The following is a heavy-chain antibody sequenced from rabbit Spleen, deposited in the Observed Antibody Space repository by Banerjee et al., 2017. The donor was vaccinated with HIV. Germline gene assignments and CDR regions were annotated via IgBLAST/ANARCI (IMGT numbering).Heavy chain of an antibody. D-gene: IGHD8-1*01. CDR1: GFDLNTYG. J-gene: IGHJ4*01. Sequence: QQLEESGGGLVQPGGSLKLSCKASGFDLNTYGVSWVRQAPGKGLEWIGYIDPVFGATYYATWVNGRFTISSQNAQNTLYLQLNSLTAADTATYFCARDGAGSSYFNLWGPGTLVTVS. V-gene: IGHV1S7*01. CDR2: IDPVFGAT. CDR3: ARDGAGSSYFNL.